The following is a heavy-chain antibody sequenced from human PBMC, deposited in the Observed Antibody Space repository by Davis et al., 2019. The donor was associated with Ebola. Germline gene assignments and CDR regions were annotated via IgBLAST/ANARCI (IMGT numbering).Heavy chain of an antibody. CDR3: ARETYSRDFSSGHSWLDP. CDR2: VFPSGNT. J-gene: IGHJ5*02. CDR1: GDSIYDYYY. Sequence: PSETLSLTCAVSGDSIYDYYYWSWVRQPPGKGLEWIGSVFPSGNTNYNPSLNSRATISIDTSKNQFSLNLTSVTAADTATYYCARETYSRDFSSGHSWLDPWGQGSLVTVSS. D-gene: IGHD3-3*01. V-gene: IGHV4-4*08.